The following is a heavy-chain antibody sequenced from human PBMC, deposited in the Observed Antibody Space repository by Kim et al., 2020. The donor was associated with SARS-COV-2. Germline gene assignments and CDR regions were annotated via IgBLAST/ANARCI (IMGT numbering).Heavy chain of an antibody. V-gene: IGHV4-39*01. CDR2: IYYSGST. CDR1: GGSISSSSYY. Sequence: SETLSLTCTVSGGSISSSSYYWGWIRQPPGKGLEWIGSIYYSGSTYYNPSLKSRVTISVDTSKNQFSLKLSSVTAADTAVYYCARLSSGWAYYYYYYMDVWGKGTTVTVSS. CDR3: ARLSSGWAYYYYYYMDV. J-gene: IGHJ6*03. D-gene: IGHD6-19*01.